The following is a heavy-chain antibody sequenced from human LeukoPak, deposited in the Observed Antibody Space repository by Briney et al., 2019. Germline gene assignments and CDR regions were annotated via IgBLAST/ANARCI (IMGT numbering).Heavy chain of an antibody. V-gene: IGHV3-23*01. Sequence: GGSLRLSCAASGFTFSSYAMTWVRQAPGKGLEWVSAISGGGGSTYYADSVKGRFTISRDNSKNTLYLQMNSLRAEDTAVYYCAAEAAYYYDSRDAFDVWGQGTMVTVSS. CDR1: GFTFSSYA. CDR3: AAEAAYYYDSRDAFDV. J-gene: IGHJ3*01. CDR2: ISGGGGST. D-gene: IGHD3-22*01.